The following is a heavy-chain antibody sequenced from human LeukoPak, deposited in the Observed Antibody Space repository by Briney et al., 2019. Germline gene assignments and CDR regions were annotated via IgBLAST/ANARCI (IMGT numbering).Heavy chain of an antibody. J-gene: IGHJ6*03. Sequence: ASVKVSCKASGYTFTSYGISWVRQAPGQGLEWMGWISAYNGNTNYAQKLQGRVTMTTDTSTSTAYMELRSLRSDDTAVYYCARCVTVGDFWSGYYSYYYYMDVWGKGTTVTVSS. CDR1: GYTFTSYG. CDR2: ISAYNGNT. V-gene: IGHV1-18*01. D-gene: IGHD3-3*01. CDR3: ARCVTVGDFWSGYYSYYYYMDV.